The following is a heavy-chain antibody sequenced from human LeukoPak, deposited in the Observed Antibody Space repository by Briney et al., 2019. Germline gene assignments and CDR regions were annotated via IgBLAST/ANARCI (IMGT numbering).Heavy chain of an antibody. Sequence: GGSLRLSCAASGFTFSTYGMHWVRQAPGKGLEWVAVIWYDGSIKYYADSVKGRFTISRDNSKNTLYLQMNSLRAEDTAVYYCARDLGIVGATTVPGFVGYYYYYGMDVWGQGTTVTVSS. J-gene: IGHJ6*02. V-gene: IGHV3-33*01. CDR3: ARDLGIVGATTVPGFVGYYYYYGMDV. D-gene: IGHD1-26*01. CDR1: GFTFSTYG. CDR2: IWYDGSIK.